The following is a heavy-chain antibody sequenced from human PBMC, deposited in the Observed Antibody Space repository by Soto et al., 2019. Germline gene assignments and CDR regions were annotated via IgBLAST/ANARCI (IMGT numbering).Heavy chain of an antibody. CDR3: AIATVTGSEYIFYYYGMDV. Sequence: QVQLVQSGVEVKKPGSSVKVSCKASGGTLNSYAIDWVRQAPGQGLEWMGGIIPIFGNTYYAQRLQGRVKLTADESTGTAYMELSTLTSEATAVYYCAIATVTGSEYIFYYYGMDVWGKGTTVIVSS. CDR1: GGTLNSYA. J-gene: IGHJ6*04. V-gene: IGHV1-69*12. D-gene: IGHD1-1*01. CDR2: IIPIFGNT.